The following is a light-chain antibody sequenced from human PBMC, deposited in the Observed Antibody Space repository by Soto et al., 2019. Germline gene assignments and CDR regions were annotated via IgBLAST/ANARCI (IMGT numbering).Light chain of an antibody. CDR2: AAS. CDR1: QGIGND. CDR3: LQDYNFPLS. J-gene: IGKJ4*01. V-gene: IGKV1-6*01. Sequence: AIQMTQSPSSLSASVGDRVTITCRASQGIGNDLAWYQQRPGKAPKLLIYAASSLQSGVPSRFSGSGSGTDLTLTISSLQPGDFATYYYLQDYNFPLSFGGGTNVEIK.